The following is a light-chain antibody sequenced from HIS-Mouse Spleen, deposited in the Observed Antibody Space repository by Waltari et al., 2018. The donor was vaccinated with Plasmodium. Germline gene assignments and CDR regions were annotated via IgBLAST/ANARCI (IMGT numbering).Light chain of an antibody. Sequence: SYELTQPPSVSVSPGQTARITCSGDALPKNYAYWYQQKSGQAPVLVIYEDSKRPSGIPERFSGSSPGTMATLTISGAQVEDEADYYCYSTDSSGNHRVFGGGTKLTVL. CDR2: EDS. J-gene: IGLJ3*02. V-gene: IGLV3-10*01. CDR3: YSTDSSGNHRV. CDR1: ALPKNY.